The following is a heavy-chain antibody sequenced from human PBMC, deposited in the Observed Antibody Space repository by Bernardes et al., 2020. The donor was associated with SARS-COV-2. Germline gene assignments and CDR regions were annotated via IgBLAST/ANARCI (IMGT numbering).Heavy chain of an antibody. D-gene: IGHD3-9*01. V-gene: IGHV1-18*01. J-gene: IGHJ6*02. CDR3: ARAPYFEGYYGMDG. Sequence: ASVKVSCKASGYTFTGYGISWVRQAPGQGLEWMAWISAYNGYTSYAQKLQGRVTVTTDTSTSTAYMEVRSLRFDDAAVYYCARAPYFEGYYGMDGWGQGTTVIVSS. CDR2: ISAYNGYT. CDR1: GYTFTGYG.